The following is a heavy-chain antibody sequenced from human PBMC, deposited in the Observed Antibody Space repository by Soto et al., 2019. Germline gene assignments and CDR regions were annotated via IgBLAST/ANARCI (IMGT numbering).Heavy chain of an antibody. V-gene: IGHV3-30*18. CDR3: AKDGGTYCTNGVCYTGWSFDY. D-gene: IGHD2-8*01. CDR1: GFTFSSYG. CDR2: ISYDGSNK. J-gene: IGHJ4*02. Sequence: GGSLRLSCAASGFTFSSYGMHWVRQAPGKGLEWVAVISYDGSNKYYADSVNGRFTISRDNSKNTLYLQMNSLRAEDTAVYYCAKDGGTYCTNGVCYTGWSFDYWGQGTLVTVSS.